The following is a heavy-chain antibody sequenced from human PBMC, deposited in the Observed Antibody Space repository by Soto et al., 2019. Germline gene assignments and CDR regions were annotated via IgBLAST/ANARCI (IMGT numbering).Heavy chain of an antibody. J-gene: IGHJ4*02. D-gene: IGHD5-12*01. Sequence: GGSLRLSCAASGFTFSSYAMSWVRQAPGKGLEWVSAISGSGGSTYYADSVKGRFTISRDNSKNTLYLQMNSLRAEDTAVYYCAKDLGGYSGYDYKDVLPYYFDYWGQGTLVTVSS. CDR3: AKDLGGYSGYDYKDVLPYYFDY. V-gene: IGHV3-23*01. CDR1: GFTFSSYA. CDR2: ISGSGGST.